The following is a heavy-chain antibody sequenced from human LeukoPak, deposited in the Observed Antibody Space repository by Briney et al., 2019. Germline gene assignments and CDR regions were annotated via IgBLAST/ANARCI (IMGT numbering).Heavy chain of an antibody. CDR2: IYYSGST. CDR1: GGSISSSSYY. CDR3: ARVPAAAADYYYYGMDV. V-gene: IGHV4-39*07. D-gene: IGHD6-13*01. J-gene: IGHJ6*02. Sequence: PSETLSLTCTVSGGSISSSSYYWGWIRQPPGKGLEWIGSIYYSGSTYYNPSLKSRVTISVDTSKNQFSLKLSSVTAADTAVYYCARVPAAAADYYYYGMDVWGQGTTVTVSS.